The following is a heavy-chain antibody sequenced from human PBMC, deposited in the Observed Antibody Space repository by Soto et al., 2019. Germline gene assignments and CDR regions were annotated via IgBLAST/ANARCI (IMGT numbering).Heavy chain of an antibody. CDR1: GYTFTSYY. V-gene: IGHV1-46*01. CDR3: ARAPSGSCDY. Sequence: QVQLVQSGAEVKKPGASVKVSCKASGYTFTSYYMHWVRQAPGQGLEWMGIINPSGGSTSYAQKFQGRVSMARYTSTRTVYMELSSLRSEDTAVYYCARAPSGSCDYWVQGTLVTVSS. J-gene: IGHJ4*02. D-gene: IGHD1-26*01. CDR2: INPSGGST.